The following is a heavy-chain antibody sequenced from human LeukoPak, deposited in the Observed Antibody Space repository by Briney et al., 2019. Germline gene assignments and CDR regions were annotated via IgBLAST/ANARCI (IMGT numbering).Heavy chain of an antibody. Sequence: PSQTLSLTCTVSGGSISSGDYYWSWIRQPPGKGLEWIGYIYYSGSTYYNPSLKSRVTISVDTSKNQFSLKLSSVTAADTAVYYCARIFYDILTIYFDYWGQVTLVTVSS. CDR3: ARIFYDILTIYFDY. D-gene: IGHD3-9*01. CDR2: IYYSGST. CDR1: GGSISSGDYY. J-gene: IGHJ4*02. V-gene: IGHV4-30-4*01.